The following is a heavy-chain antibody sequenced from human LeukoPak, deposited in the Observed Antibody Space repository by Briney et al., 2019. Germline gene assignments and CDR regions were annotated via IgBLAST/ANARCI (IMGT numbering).Heavy chain of an antibody. CDR1: GFTLKDTA. CDR2: ISSTGST. V-gene: IGHV3-23*01. D-gene: IGHD2-15*01. J-gene: IGHJ4*02. Sequence: GGSLRLSXSASGFTLKDTAMCWVRQTPGKGLDWLSTISSTGSTYDAESVKGRFTISRDTLKNTLYLQMNSLRADDTAIYYCAKIQYRSGGGAIDSWGQGTVVSVSS. CDR3: AKIQYRSGGGAIDS.